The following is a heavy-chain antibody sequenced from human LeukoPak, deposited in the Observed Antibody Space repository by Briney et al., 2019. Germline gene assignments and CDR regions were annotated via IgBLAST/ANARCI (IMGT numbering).Heavy chain of an antibody. Sequence: GGSLRFSCAASGFTFSSYWMHWVRQAPGKGLVWVSRINSDGSSTSYADSVKGRFTISRDNAKNTLYLQMNSLRAEDTAVYYCASEEVITTSPSAFDIWGQGTMVTVSS. CDR2: INSDGSST. V-gene: IGHV3-74*01. CDR1: GFTFSSYW. CDR3: ASEEVITTSPSAFDI. J-gene: IGHJ3*02. D-gene: IGHD3-22*01.